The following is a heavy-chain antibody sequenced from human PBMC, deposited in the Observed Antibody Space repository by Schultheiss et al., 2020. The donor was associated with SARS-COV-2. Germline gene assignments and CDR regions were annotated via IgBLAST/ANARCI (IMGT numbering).Heavy chain of an antibody. CDR1: GFIFSDYY. J-gene: IGHJ4*02. CDR3: ARDARNLVY. V-gene: IGHV3-11*04. Sequence: GGSLRLSCVTSGFIFSDYYMSWIRQAPGKGLEWVSYISDSGVTKYYADSVKGRFTISRDNAKKTLYLQMNSLRAEDTAVYYCARDARNLVYWGQGTLVTVSS. CDR2: ISDSGVTK. D-gene: IGHD2-8*02.